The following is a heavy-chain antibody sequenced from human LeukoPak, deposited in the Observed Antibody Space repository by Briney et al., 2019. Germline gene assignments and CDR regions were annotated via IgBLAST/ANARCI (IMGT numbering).Heavy chain of an antibody. CDR3: ARARSHSSGWNF. Sequence: SGTLSLTCAVYGGSFSGYYWSWIRQPPGKGLEWIGEINHSGSTNYNPSLKSRVTISVDTSKNQFSLKLSSVTAADTAVYYCARARSHSSGWNFWGQGTLVTVSS. D-gene: IGHD6-19*01. J-gene: IGHJ4*02. V-gene: IGHV4-34*01. CDR1: GGSFSGYY. CDR2: INHSGST.